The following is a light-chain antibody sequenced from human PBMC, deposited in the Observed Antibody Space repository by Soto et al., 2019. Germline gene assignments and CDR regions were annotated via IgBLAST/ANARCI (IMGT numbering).Light chain of an antibody. J-gene: IGKJ1*01. Sequence: DIQLTQSPSSLSASVGDRVTITCRASQTISNYLNWYQHKPGKAPTLLIYGASSLQNGVPSRFRGSGSGTDFVLTISSLQPDDSATYYCQQGSGAPLTFGQGTKVVI. CDR1: QTISNY. CDR2: GAS. V-gene: IGKV1-39*01. CDR3: QQGSGAPLT.